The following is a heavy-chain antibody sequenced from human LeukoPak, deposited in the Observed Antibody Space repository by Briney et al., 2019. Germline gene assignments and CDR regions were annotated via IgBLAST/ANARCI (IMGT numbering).Heavy chain of an antibody. CDR1: GFTFSSYS. CDR2: ISSSSYI. Sequence: PGGSLRLSCAASGFTFSSYSMNWVRQAPGKGLEWVSSISSSSYIYYADSVKGRFTISRDNAKNSLYLQMNSLRAEDTAVYYCAREPSGSYQFDYWGQGTLVTVSS. V-gene: IGHV3-21*01. D-gene: IGHD1-26*01. J-gene: IGHJ4*02. CDR3: AREPSGSYQFDY.